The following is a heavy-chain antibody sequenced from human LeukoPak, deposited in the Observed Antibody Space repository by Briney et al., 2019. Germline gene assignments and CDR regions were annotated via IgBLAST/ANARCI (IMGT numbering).Heavy chain of an antibody. CDR1: GFTFDDYG. Sequence: GGSLRLSCAASGFTFDDYGMSWVRQAPGKGLEWVSSISSSSYIYYADSVKGRFTISRDNAKNSLYLQMNSLRAEDTAVYYCARAPCSSTSCYDFDLWGRGTLVTVSS. CDR3: ARAPCSSTSCYDFDL. D-gene: IGHD2-2*01. V-gene: IGHV3-69-1*01. J-gene: IGHJ2*01. CDR2: ISSSSYI.